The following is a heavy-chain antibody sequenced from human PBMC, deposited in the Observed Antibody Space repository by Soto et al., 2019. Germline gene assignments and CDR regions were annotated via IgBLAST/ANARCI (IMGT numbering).Heavy chain of an antibody. V-gene: IGHV1-18*01. CDR1: GYTFISYG. CDR3: ARRKIFGVVIIDFDY. J-gene: IGHJ4*02. CDR2: ISAYNGNT. D-gene: IGHD3-3*01. Sequence: GASVKVSCKASGYTFISYGISWVRQAPGQGLEWMGWISAYNGNTNYAQKLQGRVTMTTDTSTSTAYMELRSLRSDDTAVYYCARRKIFGVVIIDFDYWGQGTLVTVSS.